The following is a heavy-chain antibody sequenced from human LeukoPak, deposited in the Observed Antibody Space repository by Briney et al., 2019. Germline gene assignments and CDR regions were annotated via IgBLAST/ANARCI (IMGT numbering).Heavy chain of an antibody. D-gene: IGHD3-9*01. CDR1: GFTFSSYS. CDR2: ISSSSSYI. V-gene: IGHV3-21*01. Sequence: GSLRLSCAASGFTFSSYSMNWVRQAPGKGLEWVSSISSSSSYIYYADSVKGRFTISRDNSKNTLYLQMNSLRAEDTAVYYCARGGVLRYFDWFHTCFDYWGQGTLVTVSS. J-gene: IGHJ4*02. CDR3: ARGGVLRYFDWFHTCFDY.